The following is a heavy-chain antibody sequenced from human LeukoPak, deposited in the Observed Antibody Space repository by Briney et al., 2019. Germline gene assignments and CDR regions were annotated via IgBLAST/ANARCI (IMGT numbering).Heavy chain of an antibody. CDR1: GFTFSSYS. V-gene: IGHV3-21*01. CDR2: ISSSSSYI. CDR3: ARVPARYYYMDV. D-gene: IGHD6-25*01. Sequence: GGSLRLSCAASGFTFSSYSMNWVRQAPGKGLEWVSSISSSSSYIYYADSVKGRFTISRDNAKNSLNLQMNSLRAEDTAVYYCARVPARYYYMDVWGKGTTVTVSS. J-gene: IGHJ6*03.